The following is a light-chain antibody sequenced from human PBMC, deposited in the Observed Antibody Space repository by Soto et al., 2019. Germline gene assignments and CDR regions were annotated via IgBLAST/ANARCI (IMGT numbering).Light chain of an antibody. J-gene: IGKJ1*01. CDR2: GAS. V-gene: IGKV3-20*01. CDR1: QSVSSSF. CDR3: QQYDSSPWT. Sequence: ESVLTQSPGTLSLSPGERATLSCRASQSVSSSFLSWYQLKPGQAPRLLIYGASSRATGIPDRFSGSGSGTDFTLTISILEPEDVAVYYCQQYDSSPWTFGQGTKVEIK.